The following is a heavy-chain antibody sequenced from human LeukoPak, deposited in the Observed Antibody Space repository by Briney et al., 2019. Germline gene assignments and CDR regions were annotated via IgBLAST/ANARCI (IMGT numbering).Heavy chain of an antibody. Sequence: PGGSLRLSCAVSGFTFSSNWMNWFRQAPGKEREWLASIRQDGGEKSYVDSVKGRFTISRDNTKNSLYLQMSSLRAEDTAVYYCARDGTAAGLYFDLWGQGTLVTVSS. D-gene: IGHD6-13*01. CDR1: GFTFSSNW. V-gene: IGHV3-7*01. CDR3: ARDGTAAGLYFDL. J-gene: IGHJ4*01. CDR2: IRQDGGEK.